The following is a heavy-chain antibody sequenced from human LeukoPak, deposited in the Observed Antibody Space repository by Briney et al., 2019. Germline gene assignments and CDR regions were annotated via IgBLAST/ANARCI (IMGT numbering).Heavy chain of an antibody. J-gene: IGHJ4*02. CDR1: GFSLNAYW. Sequence: QPGGSLRLSCAASGFSLNAYWMAWVRQAPGTGLEWVANINPAGSETFHVDPVKGRFSISRDHAKNLVYLQMNSLRAEDTAVYYCATFGLVAALDLWGQGTLVTVSS. V-gene: IGHV3-7*01. CDR2: INPAGSET. D-gene: IGHD5-12*01. CDR3: ATFGLVAALDL.